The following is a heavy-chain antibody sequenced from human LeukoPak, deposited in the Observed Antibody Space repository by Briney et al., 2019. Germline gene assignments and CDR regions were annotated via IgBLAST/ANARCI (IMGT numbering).Heavy chain of an antibody. Sequence: GRSLRLSCAASGFTFRSHGMHWVRQAPGKGLEWAAVIWYDGSKEYYADSVKGRFTVSRDNSKNTLYLQMNSLRADDTAVYYCARDGTYSSGWPYYYYGMDVWGQGTTVTVSS. CDR1: GFTFRSHG. D-gene: IGHD6-19*01. CDR2: IWYDGSKE. CDR3: ARDGTYSSGWPYYYYGMDV. J-gene: IGHJ6*02. V-gene: IGHV3-33*01.